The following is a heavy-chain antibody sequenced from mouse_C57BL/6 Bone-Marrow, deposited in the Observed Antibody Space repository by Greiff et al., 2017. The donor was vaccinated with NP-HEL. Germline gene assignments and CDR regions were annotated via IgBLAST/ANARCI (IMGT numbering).Heavy chain of an antibody. CDR3: ARSADSNYDFDY. J-gene: IGHJ2*01. V-gene: IGHV1-54*01. CDR2: INPGSGGT. Sequence: QVQLQQSGAELVRPGTSVKVSCKASGYAFTNYLIEWVKQRPGQGLEWIGVINPGSGGTNYNEKFKGKATLTADKSSSTAYMQLSSLTSEDSAVYFCARSADSNYDFDYWGQGTTLTVSS. D-gene: IGHD2-5*01. CDR1: GYAFTNYL.